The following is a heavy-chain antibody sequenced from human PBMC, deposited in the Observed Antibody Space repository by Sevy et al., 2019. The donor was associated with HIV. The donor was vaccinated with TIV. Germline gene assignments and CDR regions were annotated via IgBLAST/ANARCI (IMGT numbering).Heavy chain of an antibody. Sequence: GGSLRFSCAASGFTFSDYYMSWIRQAPGKGLEWVSYISSSGSTIYYADSVKGRFTISRDNAKNSLYLQMNSLRAEDMAVYYCAREPTAAAGTNVARGQGTLVTVSS. V-gene: IGHV3-11*01. D-gene: IGHD6-13*01. CDR1: GFTFSDYY. CDR3: AREPTAAAGTNVA. CDR2: ISSSGSTI. J-gene: IGHJ4*02.